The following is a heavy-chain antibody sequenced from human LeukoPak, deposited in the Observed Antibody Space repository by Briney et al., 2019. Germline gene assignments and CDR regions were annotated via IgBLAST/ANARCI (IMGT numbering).Heavy chain of an antibody. J-gene: IGHJ4*02. D-gene: IGHD5-24*01. CDR3: AKSPRDGYNFAY. V-gene: IGHV3-23*01. CDR2: ISGSGGST. Sequence: TGGSPRLSCAASGFTFSSYAMSWVRQAPGKGLEWVSAISGSGGSTYYADSVKGRFTISRDNSKNTLYLQMNSLRAEDTAVYYCAKSPRDGYNFAYWGQGTLVTVSS. CDR1: GFTFSSYA.